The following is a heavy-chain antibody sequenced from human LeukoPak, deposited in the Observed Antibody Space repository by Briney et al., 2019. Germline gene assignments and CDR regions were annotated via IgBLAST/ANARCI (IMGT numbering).Heavy chain of an antibody. D-gene: IGHD5-24*01. Sequence: SVKVSCKASGGTFSSYAISWVRQAPGQGLEWMGGIIPIFGTANYAQKFQGRVTITTDESTSTAYMELSSLRPEDTAVYYCASLTMATMWRLASNWFDPWGQGTLVTVSS. CDR2: IIPIFGTA. J-gene: IGHJ5*02. CDR3: ASLTMATMWRLASNWFDP. CDR1: GGTFSSYA. V-gene: IGHV1-69*05.